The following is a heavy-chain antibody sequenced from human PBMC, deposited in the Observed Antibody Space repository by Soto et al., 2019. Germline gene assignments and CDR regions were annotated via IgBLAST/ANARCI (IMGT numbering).Heavy chain of an antibody. CDR3: ARDFYPLAYYFDY. J-gene: IGHJ4*02. V-gene: IGHV1-18*04. CDR1: GYTFHNHG. CDR2: ISGLDGKT. Sequence: ASVKVSCKASGYTFHNHGISCVRQAPGRGLEWLGWISGLDGKTKYAQRLQGRVTMTADTSTSTAYMELRSLRSDDTAVYYCARDFYPLAYYFDYWGQGTLVTVSS.